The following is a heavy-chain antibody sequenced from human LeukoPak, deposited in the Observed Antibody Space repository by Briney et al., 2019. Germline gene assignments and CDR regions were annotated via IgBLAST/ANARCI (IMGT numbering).Heavy chain of an antibody. Sequence: PGGSLRLSCAASGFTFSSYGMHWVRQAPGKGLEWVAVISYDGSNKYYADSVKGRFTISRDNSKNTLYLQMNSLRAEDTAVYYCAKGLRITMIAVPYYFDYWGQGTLVTVSS. V-gene: IGHV3-30*18. D-gene: IGHD3-22*01. J-gene: IGHJ4*02. CDR2: ISYDGSNK. CDR1: GFTFSSYG. CDR3: AKGLRITMIAVPYYFDY.